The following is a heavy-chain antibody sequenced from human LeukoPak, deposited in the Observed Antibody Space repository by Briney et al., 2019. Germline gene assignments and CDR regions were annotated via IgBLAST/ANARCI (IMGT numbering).Heavy chain of an antibody. D-gene: IGHD3-3*01. CDR3: AKDRGFWGGFGSYHFDY. J-gene: IGHJ4*02. V-gene: IGHV3-23*01. CDR2: ISGSGGSK. CDR1: GFTFSSYA. Sequence: PGGSLRLSCAASGFTFSSYAMSWVRQAPGKGLEWVSGISGSGGSKYYADSVKGRFTISRDNSKNTLYLQMNSLRAEDTAVYYCAKDRGFWGGFGSYHFDYWGQGTLVTVSS.